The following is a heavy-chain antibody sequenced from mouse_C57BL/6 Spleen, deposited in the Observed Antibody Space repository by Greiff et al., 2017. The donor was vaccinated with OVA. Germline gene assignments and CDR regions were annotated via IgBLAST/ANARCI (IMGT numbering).Heavy chain of an antibody. V-gene: IGHV1-82*01. D-gene: IGHD3-3*01. CDR1: GYAFSSSW. CDR2: IYPGDGDT. J-gene: IGHJ2*01. CDR3: ARRRDGRGY. Sequence: QVQLQQSGPELVKPGASVKISCKASGYAFSSSWMNWVKQRPGKGLEWIGRIYPGDGDTNYNGKFKGKATLTADKSSSTAYMQLSSLTSEDSAVYFCARRRDGRGYWGQGTTLTVSS.